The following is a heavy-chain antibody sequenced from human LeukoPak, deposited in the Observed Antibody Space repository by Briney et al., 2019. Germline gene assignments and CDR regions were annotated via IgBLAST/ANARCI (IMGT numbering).Heavy chain of an antibody. CDR1: GFTFSSYS. J-gene: IGHJ3*02. V-gene: IGHV3-21*01. Sequence: GGSLRLSCAASGFTFSSYSMNWVRQAPGKGLEWVSSISSSSSYIYYADSVKGRFTISRDNAKNSLYLQMNSLRAEDTAVYYCARDPTIRYFDWLLIGDAFDIWGQGTMVTVSS. CDR2: ISSSSSYI. CDR3: ARDPTIRYFDWLLIGDAFDI. D-gene: IGHD3-9*01.